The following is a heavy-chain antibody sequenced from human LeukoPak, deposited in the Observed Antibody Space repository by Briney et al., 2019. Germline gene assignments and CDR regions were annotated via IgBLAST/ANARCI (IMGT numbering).Heavy chain of an antibody. CDR3: TKTDSYGARGPGYFDY. CDR1: GFTFSNYW. D-gene: IGHD4/OR15-4a*01. J-gene: IGHJ4*02. V-gene: IGHV3-7*03. CDR2: IKQDGSEK. Sequence: GGSLRLSCAASGFTFSNYWMSWVRQAPGKGLEWVANIKQDGSEKYYVDSVKGRFTISRDNSKNMLDLHMNSLRVEDTAVYYCTKTDSYGARGPGYFDYWGQGTLVTVSS.